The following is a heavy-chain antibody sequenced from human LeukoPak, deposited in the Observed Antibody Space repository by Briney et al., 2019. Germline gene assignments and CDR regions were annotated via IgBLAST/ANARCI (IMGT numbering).Heavy chain of an antibody. CDR3: AGNYDFWSGYWGFDY. CDR1: GFTFSSYC. V-gene: IGHV3-7*01. CDR2: IKQDGTER. D-gene: IGHD3-3*01. Sequence: PGGSLRLSCAASGFTFSSYCMSWVRQAPGKGLEYVADIKQDGTERSFVDSVKGRFTISRDNAKNTLYLQMNSLRAEDTAVYYCAGNYDFWSGYWGFDYWGQGTLVTVSS. J-gene: IGHJ4*02.